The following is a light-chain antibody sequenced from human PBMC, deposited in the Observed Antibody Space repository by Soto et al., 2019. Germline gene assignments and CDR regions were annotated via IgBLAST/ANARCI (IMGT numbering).Light chain of an antibody. CDR1: SSNIGANYD. Sequence: QSVLTQPPSVSGAPGQRVTISCTGSSSNIGANYDVHWYQHLPGTAPKLLIYGNSNRPSGVPDRFSGSKSGTSASLAITGFQAEDEADYYCQSYDSSLSGYVVGTGTKVTVL. V-gene: IGLV1-40*01. CDR2: GNS. CDR3: QSYDSSLSGYV. J-gene: IGLJ1*01.